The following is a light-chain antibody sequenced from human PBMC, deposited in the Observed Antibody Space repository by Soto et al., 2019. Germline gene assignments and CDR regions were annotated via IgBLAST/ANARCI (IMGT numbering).Light chain of an antibody. V-gene: IGKV1-12*01. J-gene: IGKJ1*01. CDR2: AAS. CDR3: LQLHPVPRT. CDR1: QDIGGR. Sequence: DIQMTQSPSSVSASVGDRITITCRASQDIGGRLAWFQQKPGKAPPYLIQAASILQSAVQSRFSGSGSGTEFILIINHVKSQDFACYLSLQLHPVPRTLVLGTKVDI.